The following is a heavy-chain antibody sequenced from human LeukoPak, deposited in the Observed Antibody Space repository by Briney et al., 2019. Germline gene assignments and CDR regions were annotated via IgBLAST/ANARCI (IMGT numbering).Heavy chain of an antibody. CDR2: IYYSGST. J-gene: IGHJ3*02. V-gene: IGHV4-39*07. Sequence: SETLSLTCTVSGGSISSSSYYWGWIRQPPGKGLEWIGRIYYSGSTYYNPSLKSRVTISVDTSKNQFSLKLSSVTAADTAVYYCARYREYCSGGSCYPLAFDIWGQGTMVTVSS. CDR3: ARYREYCSGGSCYPLAFDI. D-gene: IGHD2-15*01. CDR1: GGSISSSSYY.